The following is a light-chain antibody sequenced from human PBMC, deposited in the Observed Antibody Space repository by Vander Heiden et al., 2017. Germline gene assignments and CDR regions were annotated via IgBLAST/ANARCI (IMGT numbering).Light chain of an antibody. J-gene: IGKJ1*01. V-gene: IGKV1-5*03. CDR2: KAS. Sequence: DIQMTQSTSALSASVGDRVTVTCRASQSISNWLAWYQQKPGKAPKLLIYKASSLESGVPSRFSGSGSGTEFTLTISSLQPDDFATYYCQQYNGYPWTFGQGTKVEI. CDR3: QQYNGYPWT. CDR1: QSISNW.